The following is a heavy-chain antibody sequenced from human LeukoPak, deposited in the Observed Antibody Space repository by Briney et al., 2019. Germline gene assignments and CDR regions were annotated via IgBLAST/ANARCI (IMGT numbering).Heavy chain of an antibody. CDR1: GGTFSSYA. V-gene: IGHV1-69*04. D-gene: IGHD4-23*01. Sequence: GASVKVSCKASGGTFSSYAISWVRQAPGQGLEWMGRIIPILGIANYAQKFQGRVTITADKSTSTAYMELSSLRSEDTAVYYCAIRGTTVVTFDYWGQGTLVTVSS. J-gene: IGHJ4*02. CDR3: AIRGTTVVTFDY. CDR2: IIPILGIA.